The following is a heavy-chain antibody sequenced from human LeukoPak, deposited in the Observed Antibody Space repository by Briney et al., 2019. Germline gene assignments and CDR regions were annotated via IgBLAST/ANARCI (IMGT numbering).Heavy chain of an antibody. CDR1: GGSISSYY. J-gene: IGHJ4*02. Sequence: PSETLSLTCTVSGGSISSYYWSWIRQPPGKGLEWIGYICYSGSTNYNPSLKSRVTISVDTSKNQFSLKLSSVTAADTAVYYCARWDGYNNGGFDYWGQGTLVTVSS. CDR3: ARWDGYNNGGFDY. CDR2: ICYSGST. V-gene: IGHV4-59*01. D-gene: IGHD5-24*01.